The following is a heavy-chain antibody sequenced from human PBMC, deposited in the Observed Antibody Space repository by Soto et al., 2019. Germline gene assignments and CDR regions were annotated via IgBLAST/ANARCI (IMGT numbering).Heavy chain of an antibody. D-gene: IGHD5-12*01. Sequence: SETLSLTCTVSCDSITDYYWSWIRESPGKGLEWIAYTHHTGTANYNPSLKSRVTISVDTSKSQFSLRLSSVTAADTAVYFCARYSVATIRFFDYWGQGTLVTVSS. CDR1: CDSITDYY. V-gene: IGHV4-59*01. CDR3: ARYSVATIRFFDY. J-gene: IGHJ4*02. CDR2: THHTGTA.